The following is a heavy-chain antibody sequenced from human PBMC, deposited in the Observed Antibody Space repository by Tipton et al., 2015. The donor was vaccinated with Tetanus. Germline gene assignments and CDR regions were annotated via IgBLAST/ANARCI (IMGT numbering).Heavy chain of an antibody. J-gene: IGHJ6*02. CDR1: GGSISPYY. CDR2: IYYTGNT. D-gene: IGHD4-17*01. Sequence: GLVKPSETLSLTCTVSGGSISPYYWGWIRQPPGKGLEWIGYIYYTGNTNYNPSLKSRVTISVDTSKSQFSLKLSSVTAADTAVYYCARDRGLTTGGGIGMDVWGQGTTVTVSS. V-gene: IGHV4-59*01. CDR3: ARDRGLTTGGGIGMDV.